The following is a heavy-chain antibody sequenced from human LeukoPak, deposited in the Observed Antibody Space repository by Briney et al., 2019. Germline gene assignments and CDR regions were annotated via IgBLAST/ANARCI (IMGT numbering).Heavy chain of an antibody. CDR3: ARDLISGSYYHYYYYYMDV. Sequence: ASVKVSCKASGYTFTSYGISWVRQAPGQGLEWMGWISAYNGNTNYAQRLQGRVTMTTDTSTSTAYMELRSLGSDDTAVYYCARDLISGSYYHYYYYYMDVWGKGTTVTVSS. V-gene: IGHV1-18*01. CDR2: ISAYNGNT. J-gene: IGHJ6*03. D-gene: IGHD3-10*01. CDR1: GYTFTSYG.